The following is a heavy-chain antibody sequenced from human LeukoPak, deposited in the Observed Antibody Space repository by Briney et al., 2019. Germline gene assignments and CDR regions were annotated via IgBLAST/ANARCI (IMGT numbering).Heavy chain of an antibody. CDR2: ISYDGSNK. V-gene: IGHV3-30*18. J-gene: IGHJ4*02. CDR1: GFTFSSYG. Sequence: PGGSLRLSCAASGFTFSSYGMHWVSQAPGKGLEWVAVISYDGSNKYYADSVEGRFTISRDNSKNTLYLQMNSLRAEDTAVYYCAKDLKWIAAADDYWGQGTLVTVSS. D-gene: IGHD6-13*01. CDR3: AKDLKWIAAADDY.